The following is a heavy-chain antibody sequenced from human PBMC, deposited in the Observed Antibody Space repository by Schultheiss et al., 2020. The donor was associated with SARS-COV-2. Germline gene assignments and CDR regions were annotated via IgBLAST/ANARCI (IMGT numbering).Heavy chain of an antibody. CDR1: GGSISSYY. V-gene: IGHV2-70*12. D-gene: IGHD6-13*01. CDR3: AHIRRQQLVSLGYYFDY. J-gene: IGHJ4*02. Sequence: TLSLTCTVSGGSISSYYWSWIRQPPGKALEWLAVIDWDDDKYYSTSLKTRLTISKDTSKNQVVLTMTNMDPVDTATYYCAHIRRQQLVSLGYYFDYWGQGTLVTVSS. CDR2: IDWDDDK.